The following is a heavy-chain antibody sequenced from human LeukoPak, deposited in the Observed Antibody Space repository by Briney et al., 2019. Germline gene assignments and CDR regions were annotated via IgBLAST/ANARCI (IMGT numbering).Heavy chain of an antibody. CDR2: IYPGDSRT. D-gene: IGHD2-2*01. CDR3: ACRDLTSTWSYP. CDR1: GYSFRSYW. J-gene: IGHJ5*02. V-gene: IGHV5-51*01. Sequence: GASLKISCKGTGYSFRSYWIGWVRQMPGKGMEWMGVIYPGDSRTRYNPSLQGQVTISVDKSINTAYLEWVSLKASDTAMYYCACRDLTSTWSYPWGQGTLVTVSS.